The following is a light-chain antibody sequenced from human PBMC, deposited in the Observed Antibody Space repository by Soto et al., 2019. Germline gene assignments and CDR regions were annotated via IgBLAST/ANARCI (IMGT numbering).Light chain of an antibody. V-gene: IGLV2-14*01. J-gene: IGLJ1*01. CDR3: SSYTTSTTLV. Sequence: QSALTQPASVSGSPGQSITISCAGTSSDLGDYNFVSWYQQHPDKAPKLMIYEVSYRSSGVSNRFSGSKSDNTASLTIYGLQAADEADYYCSSYTTSTTLVFGSGTKVTVL. CDR2: EVS. CDR1: SSDLGDYNF.